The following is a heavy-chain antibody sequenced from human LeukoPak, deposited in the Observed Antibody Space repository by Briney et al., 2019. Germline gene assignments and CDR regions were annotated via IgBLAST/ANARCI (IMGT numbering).Heavy chain of an antibody. CDR3: AKALNGYSRGWSAS. Sequence: GGSLRLSCAASGFTFSSYAMSWVRQAPGKGLEWVSAISGSGGSTYYADSVKGRFTISRDNSKNTLYLQMNSLRDEDTAVYYCAKALNGYSRGWSASWGQGTLVTVSS. CDR2: ISGSGGST. J-gene: IGHJ4*02. D-gene: IGHD6-19*01. CDR1: GFTFSSYA. V-gene: IGHV3-23*01.